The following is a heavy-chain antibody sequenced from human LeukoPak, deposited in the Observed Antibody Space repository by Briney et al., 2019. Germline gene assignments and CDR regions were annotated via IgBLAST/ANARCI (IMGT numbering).Heavy chain of an antibody. D-gene: IGHD2-21*01. CDR1: GGSISASSHY. J-gene: IGHJ5*02. V-gene: IGHV4-39*01. CDR3: ARRDYRAWIDP. Sequence: SETLSDSCSVSGGSISASSHYWAWVRQPPGKGLEWIGSVYYTGSIRYNTSLKSRVTISVDMSKNDLFLTVNSVTAADTAFYYCARRDYRAWIDPWGQGILVTVSP. CDR2: VYYTGSI.